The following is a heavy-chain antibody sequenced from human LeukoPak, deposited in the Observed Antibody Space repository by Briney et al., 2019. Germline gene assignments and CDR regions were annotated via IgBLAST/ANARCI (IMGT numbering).Heavy chain of an antibody. J-gene: IGHJ5*02. D-gene: IGHD2-21*02. CDR2: ISPNGGTT. CDR1: GFTFSTYA. V-gene: IGHV3-64D*09. CDR3: VKDQSVVVTAILSS. Sequence: GGSLRLSCSASGFTFSTYAMHWVRQATGKGLEYVSAISPNGGTTYYADSVKGRFTISRDDSKNTLYLQMSSLRPEDTAVYYCVKDQSVVVTAILSSWGQGTLVTVSS.